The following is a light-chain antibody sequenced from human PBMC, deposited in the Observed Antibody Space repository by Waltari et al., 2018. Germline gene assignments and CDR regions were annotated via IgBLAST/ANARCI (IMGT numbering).Light chain of an antibody. CDR2: GAS. J-gene: IGKJ1*01. Sequence: DIVLTQSPGTLSLSPGERATPSCRASQSVSRSLAGYQQKPGQAPRLLIYGASSRATGVPDRFSGSGSGTDFSLTISRLEPEDFAVYYCQHYVRLPVSFGQGTKVEIK. CDR3: QHYVRLPVS. V-gene: IGKV3-20*01. CDR1: QSVSRS.